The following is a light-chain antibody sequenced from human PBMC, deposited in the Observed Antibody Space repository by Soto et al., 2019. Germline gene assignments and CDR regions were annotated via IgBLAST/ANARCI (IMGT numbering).Light chain of an antibody. CDR2: RNT. CDR1: SSNIGAGYD. V-gene: IGLV1-40*01. J-gene: IGLJ2*01. CDR3: LSFDSSLSVV. Sequence: QSVLTQPPSVSGAPGQRVTISCTGSSSNIGAGYDVHWYQQLPGKAPKLLIYRNTNRPSGVPDRFSGSKSGTSASLAITGLQAEDEADYYCLSFDSSLSVVFGGGTKLTV.